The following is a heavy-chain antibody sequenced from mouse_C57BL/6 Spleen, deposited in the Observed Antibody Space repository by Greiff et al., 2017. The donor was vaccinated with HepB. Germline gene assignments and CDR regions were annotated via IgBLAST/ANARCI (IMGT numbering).Heavy chain of an antibody. V-gene: IGHV1-42*01. Sequence: EVKLQESGPELVKPGASVKISCKASGYSFTGYYMNWVKQSPEKSLEWIGEINPSTGGTTYNQKFKAKATLTVDKSSSTAYMQLKSLTSEDSAVYYCAREGLGRKRFAYWGQGTLVTVSA. J-gene: IGHJ3*01. CDR3: AREGLGRKRFAY. CDR1: GYSFTGYY. CDR2: INPSTGGT. D-gene: IGHD4-1*01.